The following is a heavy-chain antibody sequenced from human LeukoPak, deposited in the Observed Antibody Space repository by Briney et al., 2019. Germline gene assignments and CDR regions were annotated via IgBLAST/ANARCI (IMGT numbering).Heavy chain of an antibody. J-gene: IGHJ4*02. D-gene: IGHD3-10*01. V-gene: IGHV3-30-3*01. Sequence: SGGSLRLSCAASGFTFSSYAMHWVRQAPGKGLEWVAVISYDGSNKYYADSVKGRFTISRDNSTNTLYLQMNSLRAEDTAVYYCASIEFSDYWGQGTLVTVSS. CDR2: ISYDGSNK. CDR3: ASIEFSDY. CDR1: GFTFSSYA.